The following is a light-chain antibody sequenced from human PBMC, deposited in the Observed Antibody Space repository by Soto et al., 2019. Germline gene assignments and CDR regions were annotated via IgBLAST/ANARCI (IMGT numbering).Light chain of an antibody. V-gene: IGKV3-11*01. J-gene: IGKJ4*01. CDR3: QQRSNWPPV. Sequence: ESMLTQSPGTLSLSPGERATLSLRASQSVSSDLAWYQQKPGQAPRLLIYDASNRATGIPARFSGSGSGTDFTLTISSLEPEDFAVYYCQQRSNWPPVFGGGTKVDIK. CDR2: DAS. CDR1: QSVSSD.